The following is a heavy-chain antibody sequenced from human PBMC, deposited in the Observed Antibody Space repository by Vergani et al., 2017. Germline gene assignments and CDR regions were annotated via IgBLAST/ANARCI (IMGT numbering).Heavy chain of an antibody. J-gene: IGHJ6*03. Sequence: QVQLQESGPGLVKASQTLSLTCSVSGASVGSGGYYWGWVRQRPGMGLDWIGYIYYSGTTYYNPSLESRLTISLDTSENHLSLKLTSVTAADTAVYYCARQKDDYMDVWGKGATVTVS. V-gene: IGHV4-31*03. CDR2: IYYSGTT. CDR1: GASVGSGGYY. CDR3: ARQKDDYMDV.